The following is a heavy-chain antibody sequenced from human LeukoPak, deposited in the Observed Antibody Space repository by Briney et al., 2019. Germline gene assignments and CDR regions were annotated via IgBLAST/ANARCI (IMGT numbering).Heavy chain of an antibody. Sequence: NPSETLSLTCSVSGGSISNNYWSWIRQSPEKGREGLGYIHSSGSTDYNPSFKSRVVVSVDTSKNQFSLKLYSVTAADTAVYYCARHGLKLVGASTIYFDNWGQGTLVTVSS. J-gene: IGHJ4*02. D-gene: IGHD1-26*01. CDR2: IHSSGST. V-gene: IGHV4-59*08. CDR1: GGSISNNY. CDR3: ARHGLKLVGASTIYFDN.